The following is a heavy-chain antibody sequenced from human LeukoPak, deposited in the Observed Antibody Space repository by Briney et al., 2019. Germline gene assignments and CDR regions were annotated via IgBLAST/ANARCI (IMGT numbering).Heavy chain of an antibody. CDR1: GFTFDDYG. CDR3: ARSRRYCSGGSCYLDY. D-gene: IGHD2-15*01. J-gene: IGHJ4*02. V-gene: IGHV3-20*04. Sequence: PGGSLRLSCAASGFTFDDYGMSWVRHAPGKGLEWVSGINWNGGSTGYADSVKGRFTISRDNAKNSLYLQMNSLRAEDTALYYCARSRRYCSGGSCYLDYWGQGTLATVSS. CDR2: INWNGGST.